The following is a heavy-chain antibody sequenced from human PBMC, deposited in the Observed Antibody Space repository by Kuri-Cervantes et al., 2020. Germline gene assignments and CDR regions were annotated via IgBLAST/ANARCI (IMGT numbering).Heavy chain of an antibody. CDR1: DGSVSGYY. CDR3: ARGDVAARLQH. J-gene: IGHJ1*01. V-gene: IGHV4-34*01. CDR2: INLRGGS. Sequence: SETLSLTCGVYDGSVSGYYWTWIRQPSGKGLEWIGEINLRGGSNYNPSLKSRVTISLDTSNNQFSLKLTSVTDADAAMYYCARGDVAARLQHWGQGTLVTVSS. D-gene: IGHD6-25*01.